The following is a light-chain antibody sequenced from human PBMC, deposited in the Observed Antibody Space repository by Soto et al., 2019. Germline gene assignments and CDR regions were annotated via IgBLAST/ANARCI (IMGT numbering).Light chain of an antibody. Sequence: QSVLTQPASVSGSPGQSITISCTGTSSDVGGYNRVSWYQQHPGKGPKLMLYDVSNRPSGVSNRFSGSKSGNTASLTISGLQAEDEDDYDCTSYTSSSTLGVFGGGTTLTVL. CDR2: DVS. CDR1: SSDVGGYNR. J-gene: IGLJ2*01. CDR3: TSYTSSSTLGV. V-gene: IGLV2-14*01.